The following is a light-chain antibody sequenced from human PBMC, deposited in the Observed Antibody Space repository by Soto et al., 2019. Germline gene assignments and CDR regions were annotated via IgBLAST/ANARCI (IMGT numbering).Light chain of an antibody. V-gene: IGLV2-23*01. CDR3: CSYAGSSTLYV. CDR1: GSDVGSYNL. CDR2: EGS. Sequence: QSVLTQPASVSGSPGQSITISCTGTGSDVGSYNLVSWYQQHPGKAPKLMIYEGSERPSGVSDRFPGSKSGNTASLTISGLQAEDEADYYCCSYAGSSTLYVFGTGTKVTVL. J-gene: IGLJ1*01.